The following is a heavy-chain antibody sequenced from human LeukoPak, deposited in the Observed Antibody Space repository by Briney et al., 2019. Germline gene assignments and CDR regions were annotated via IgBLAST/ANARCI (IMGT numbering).Heavy chain of an antibody. J-gene: IGHJ3*02. V-gene: IGHV3-7*01. Sequence: GGSLGLSCAASGFTFSIYWMNWVRQAPGKGLERVANIKEYGSENYYVDSVKGRFTISRDNAKNSLYVQMNSLRAEDTAVYYCARAFYGGMDIWGQGTMVTVSS. CDR1: GFTFSIYW. CDR3: ARAFYGGMDI. D-gene: IGHD4-23*01. CDR2: IKEYGSEN.